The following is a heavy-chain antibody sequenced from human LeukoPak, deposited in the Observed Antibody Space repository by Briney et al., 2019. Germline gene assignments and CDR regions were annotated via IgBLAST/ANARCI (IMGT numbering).Heavy chain of an antibody. J-gene: IGHJ4*02. D-gene: IGHD5-18*01. CDR3: ARLSRGYSYGYFYY. Sequence: GASVKVSCKASGYTFTGYYMHWVRQAPGQGLEWMGWINPNSGDTNYVQKFQGRVTVTRDTSISTAYMELSRLRSDDTAVYYCARLSRGYSYGYFYYWGQGTLVTVSS. CDR2: INPNSGDT. V-gene: IGHV1-2*02. CDR1: GYTFTGYY.